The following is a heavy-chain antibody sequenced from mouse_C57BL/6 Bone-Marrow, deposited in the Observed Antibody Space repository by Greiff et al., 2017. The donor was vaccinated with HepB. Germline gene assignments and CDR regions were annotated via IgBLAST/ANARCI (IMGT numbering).Heavy chain of an antibody. CDR1: GYTFTSYW. J-gene: IGHJ1*03. D-gene: IGHD1-1*01. V-gene: IGHV1-69*02. CDR2: IDPSDSYT. Sequence: VQLQQPGAELVKPGASVKLSCKASGYTFTSYWMHWVKQRPGQGLEWIGEIDPSDSYTNYNQKFKGKATLTVDTSSSTAYMQLSSLTSEDSAVYYCARRATVVATDYWYFDVWGTGTTVTVSS. CDR3: ARRATVVATDYWYFDV.